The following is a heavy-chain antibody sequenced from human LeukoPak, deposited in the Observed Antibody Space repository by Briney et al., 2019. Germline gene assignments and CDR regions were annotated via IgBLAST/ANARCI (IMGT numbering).Heavy chain of an antibody. CDR3: AREWGLSSSSYFDY. CDR1: GGTFSSYA. J-gene: IGHJ4*02. CDR2: IIPIFGTA. V-gene: IGHV1-69*13. Sequence: ASVKVSCKASGGTFSSYAISWVRQAPGQGLEWMGGIIPIFGTANYVQKFQGRVTITADESTSTAYMELSSLRSEDTAVYYCAREWGLSSSSYFDYWGQGTLVTVSS. D-gene: IGHD6-6*01.